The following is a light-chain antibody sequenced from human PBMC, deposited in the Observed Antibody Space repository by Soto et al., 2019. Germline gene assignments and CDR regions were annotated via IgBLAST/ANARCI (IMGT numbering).Light chain of an antibody. CDR1: QSLVHSDGNTY. Sequence: DIVMTQTPLSSPVTLGQPASISCRSSQSLVHSDGNTYLSWLHQRPGQPPRLLIYKISNRFSAVPDRFSSSGAGTYFTLKISRVEAEDVGVYYCTQATHFPRTFGQATKVEIK. J-gene: IGKJ1*01. V-gene: IGKV2-24*01. CDR2: KIS. CDR3: TQATHFPRT.